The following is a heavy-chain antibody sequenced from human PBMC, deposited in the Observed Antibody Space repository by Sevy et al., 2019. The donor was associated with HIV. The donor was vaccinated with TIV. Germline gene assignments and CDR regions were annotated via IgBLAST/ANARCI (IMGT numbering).Heavy chain of an antibody. J-gene: IGHJ4*02. CDR1: GLTFSTSD. CDR3: VRGGELGFDY. CDR2: IGTAGDT. V-gene: IGHV3-13*01. Sequence: GGSLRLSCAASGLTFSTSDMHWVRQDTGKGLEWVSSIGTAGDTYYAGSVKGRFTISRENAKNSLYLQMNSLRAGDTAMYYCVRGGELGFDYWGQGTLVTVSS. D-gene: IGHD1-7*01.